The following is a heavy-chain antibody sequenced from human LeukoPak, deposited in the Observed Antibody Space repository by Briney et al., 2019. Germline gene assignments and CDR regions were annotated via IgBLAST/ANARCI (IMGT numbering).Heavy chain of an antibody. CDR1: GFTFSSYG. J-gene: IGHJ5*02. CDR2: IRYDGSNK. D-gene: IGHD3-10*01. Sequence: GGSLRLSCAASGFTFSSYGMHWVRQAPGKGLEWVAFIRYDGSNKYYADSVKGRFTISRDNSKNTLYLQMNSLRAEDTAVYYCAGITMVRGVIEVGWFDPWGQGTLVTVSS. V-gene: IGHV3-30*02. CDR3: AGITMVRGVIEVGWFDP.